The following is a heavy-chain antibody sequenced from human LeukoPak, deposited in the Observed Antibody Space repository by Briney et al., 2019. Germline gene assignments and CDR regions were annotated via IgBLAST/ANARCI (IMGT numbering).Heavy chain of an antibody. CDR3: AKDTTLRTSYHSFFDY. CDR1: GFTFNNYA. Sequence: GGSLRLSCAASGFTFNNYAMSWVRQAPGKGLEWVSALTLSGTNTHYADSVKGRFTISRDISKNTLYLQMNTLRVEDTAVYYCAKDTTLRTSYHSFFDYWGQGTLVTVSS. V-gene: IGHV3-23*01. J-gene: IGHJ4*02. CDR2: LTLSGTNT. D-gene: IGHD1-26*01.